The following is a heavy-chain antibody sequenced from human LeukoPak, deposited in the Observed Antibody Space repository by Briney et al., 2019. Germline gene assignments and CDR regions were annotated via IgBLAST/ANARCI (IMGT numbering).Heavy chain of an antibody. V-gene: IGHV3-48*03. CDR1: GFTFSSYE. J-gene: IGHJ4*02. CDR3: ARRYGGYGDY. Sequence: PGGSLRLSCAASGFTFSSYEMNWVRQAPGKGLQWISYISSSGTTIYYADSMKGRFTISRDNAKNSLYLQMNSLRAEDTAVYYCARRYGGYGDYWGQGTLVTVSS. CDR2: ISSSGTTI. D-gene: IGHD4-17*01.